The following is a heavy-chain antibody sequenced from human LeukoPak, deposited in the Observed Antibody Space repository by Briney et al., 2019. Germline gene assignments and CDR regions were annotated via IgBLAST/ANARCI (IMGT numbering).Heavy chain of an antibody. CDR3: VRRNYAALDI. CDR1: GLIFSDQY. V-gene: IGHV3-72*01. D-gene: IGHD1-7*01. CDR2: TQNKANSYTM. J-gene: IGHJ3*02. Sequence: PGGSLRLSCAVSGLIFSDQYMDWVRQAPGKGLEWVGRTQNKANSYTMDYAASVRGRFTISRDDSKNSLSLQMNSLKTEDTAVYYCVRRNYAALDIWGQGTMVIVSS.